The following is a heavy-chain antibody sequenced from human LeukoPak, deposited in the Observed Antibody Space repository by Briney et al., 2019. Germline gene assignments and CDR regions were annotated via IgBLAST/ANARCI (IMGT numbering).Heavy chain of an antibody. D-gene: IGHD2-2*01. Sequence: ASVKVSCKASGYTFTGYHIHWVRQAPGQGLEWMGRINPNSGDTNNAQKFQGRVTMTRDTSISTAYMDLSRLTSDDTAVYYCARDYCSSTSCLFDYWGQGTLSPSPQ. V-gene: IGHV1-2*06. J-gene: IGHJ4*02. CDR3: ARDYCSSTSCLFDY. CDR1: GYTFTGYH. CDR2: INPNSGDT.